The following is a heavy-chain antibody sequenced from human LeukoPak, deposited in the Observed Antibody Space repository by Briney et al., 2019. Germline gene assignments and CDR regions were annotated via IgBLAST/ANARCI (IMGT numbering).Heavy chain of an antibody. CDR1: GGSFSSGSYY. V-gene: IGHV4-39*07. CDR3: AREASRYDSSGGSDY. D-gene: IGHD3-22*01. J-gene: IGHJ4*02. Sequence: SETLSLTCTVSGGSFSSGSYYWAWIRQPPGKGLEWIGSIYYSGSTYYNPSLKSRVTISVDTSKNQFSLKLSSVTAADTAVYYCAREASRYDSSGGSDYWGQGTLVTVSS. CDR2: IYYSGST.